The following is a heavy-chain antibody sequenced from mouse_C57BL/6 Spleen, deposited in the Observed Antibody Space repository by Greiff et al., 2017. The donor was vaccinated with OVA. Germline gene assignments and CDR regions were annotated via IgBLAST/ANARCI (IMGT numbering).Heavy chain of an antibody. CDR1: GYTFTSYW. V-gene: IGHV1-69*01. D-gene: IGHD1-1*01. Sequence: QVHVKQPWAELVMPGASVKLSCKASGYTFTSYWMHWVKQRPGQGLEWIGEIDPSDSYTNYNQKFKGKSTLTVDKSSSTAYMQLSSLTSEDSAVYYCARRYGSSPWYFDVWGTGTTVTVSS. CDR2: IDPSDSYT. CDR3: ARRYGSSPWYFDV. J-gene: IGHJ1*03.